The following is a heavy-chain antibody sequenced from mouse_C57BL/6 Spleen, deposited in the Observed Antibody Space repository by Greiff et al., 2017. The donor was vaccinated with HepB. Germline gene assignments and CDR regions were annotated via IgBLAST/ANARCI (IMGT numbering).Heavy chain of an antibody. V-gene: IGHV1-18*01. Sequence: EVKLEGSGPELVKPGASVKIPCKASGYTFTDYNMDWVKQSHGKSLEWIGDINPNNGGTIYNQKFKGKATLTVDKSSSTAYMELRSLTSEDTAVYYCARRGGGYGRPPYCFDYWGRGTTLTVSS. J-gene: IGHJ2*01. D-gene: IGHD1-1*01. CDR1: GYTFTDYN. CDR3: ARRGGGYGRPPYCFDY. CDR2: INPNNGGT.